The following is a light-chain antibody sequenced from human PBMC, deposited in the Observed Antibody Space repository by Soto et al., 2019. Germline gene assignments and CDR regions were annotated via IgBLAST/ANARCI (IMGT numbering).Light chain of an antibody. CDR3: ISFKTRATYG. CDR2: DVS. V-gene: IGLV2-14*01. J-gene: IGLJ1*01. CDR1: SSDVGNYDY. Sequence: QSALTQPASVSGSPGQSITISCTGTSSDVGNYDYASWYQQHPGKVPKLMIYDVSNRPSGVSNRFSGSKSGNTASLTISGLQAEDEADYYCISFKTRATYGFGTGTKVTVL.